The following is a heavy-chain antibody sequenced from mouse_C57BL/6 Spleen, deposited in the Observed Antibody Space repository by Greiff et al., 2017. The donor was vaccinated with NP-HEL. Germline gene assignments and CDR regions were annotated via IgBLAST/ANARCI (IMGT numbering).Heavy chain of an antibody. J-gene: IGHJ2*01. V-gene: IGHV1-80*01. CDR3: ARSRIDSNFDY. CDR2: IYPGDGDT. Sequence: VQLQESGAELVKPGASVKISCKASGYAFSSYWMNWVQQRPGKGLEWIGQIYPGDGDTNYNGKFKGKATLTADKSSSTAYMQLSSLTSEDSAVYFCARSRIDSNFDYWGQGTTLTVSS. D-gene: IGHD2-5*01. CDR1: GYAFSSYW.